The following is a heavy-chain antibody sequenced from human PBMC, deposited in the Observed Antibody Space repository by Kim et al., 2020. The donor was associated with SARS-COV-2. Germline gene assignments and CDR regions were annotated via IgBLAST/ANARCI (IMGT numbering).Heavy chain of an antibody. CDR3: ARGSDYHGVDV. V-gene: IGHV1-2*02. CDR1: GYPFSGFY. J-gene: IGHJ6*02. Sequence: ASVKVSCKTSGYPFSGFYIHWVRQAPGQGLEWMGWISPNNGATKYAEASQGRVTMTRDTSINTAYMELSRLKSDDTAIYFCARGSDYHGVDVWGQGTTVTVSS. CDR2: ISPNNGAT.